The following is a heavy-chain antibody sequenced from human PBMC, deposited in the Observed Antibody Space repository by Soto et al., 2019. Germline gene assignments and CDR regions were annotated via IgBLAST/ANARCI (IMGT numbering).Heavy chain of an antibody. V-gene: IGHV5-10-1*01. CDR3: ARFHCSSTSCYGYYYGMDV. CDR2: IDPSDSYT. Sequence: PGESLKISCKGSGYSFTSYWISWVRQMPGKGLEWMGRIDPSDSYTNYSPSFQGHVTISADKSISTAYLQWSSMKALDTAMYYCARFHCSSTSCYGYYYGMDVWGQGTTVTVSS. J-gene: IGHJ6*02. CDR1: GYSFTSYW. D-gene: IGHD2-2*01.